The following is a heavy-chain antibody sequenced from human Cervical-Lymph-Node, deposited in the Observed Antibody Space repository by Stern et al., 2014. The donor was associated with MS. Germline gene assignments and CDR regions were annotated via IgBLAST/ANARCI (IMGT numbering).Heavy chain of an antibody. Sequence: VQLVESGPGLVKPSQTLSLTCTVSGGSISSGNYYWSWIRQHPGKGLEWIGSTYHSGSTYYNPPLKSRVTTSIGTSKNQFSLKLSSVTAADTAVYYCARGSREVLLPRFYFDYWGQGTLVTVSS. J-gene: IGHJ4*02. CDR3: ARGSREVLLPRFYFDY. D-gene: IGHD3-3*01. V-gene: IGHV4-31*03. CDR1: GGSISSGNYY. CDR2: TYHSGST.